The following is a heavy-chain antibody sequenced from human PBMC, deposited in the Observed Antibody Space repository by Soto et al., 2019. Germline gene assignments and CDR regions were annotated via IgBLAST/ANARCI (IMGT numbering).Heavy chain of an antibody. V-gene: IGHV3-23*01. CDR1: GFTFSSYA. CDR2: ISGSGGST. Sequence: EVQLLESGGGLVQPGGSLRLSCAASGFTFSSYAMSWVRQAPGKGLEWVSAISGSGGSTYYADSVKGRFTISRDNSKNTLYLQMNSLRAEDTAVYYCAKDVTIFEWKITDAFDIWGQGTMVTVSS. CDR3: AKDVTIFEWKITDAFDI. D-gene: IGHD3-3*01. J-gene: IGHJ3*02.